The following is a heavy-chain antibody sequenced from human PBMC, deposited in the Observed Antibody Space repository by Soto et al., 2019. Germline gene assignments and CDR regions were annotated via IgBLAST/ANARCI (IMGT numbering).Heavy chain of an antibody. D-gene: IGHD3-3*01. CDR1: GFTFSSYG. CDR3: AKVQNGVTIFGVVIPADYYYGMDV. Sequence: GGSLRLSCAASGFTFSSYGMHWVRQAPGKGLEWVAVISYDGSNKYYADSVKGRFTISRDNSKNTLYLQMNSLRAEDTAVYCCAKVQNGVTIFGVVIPADYYYGMDVWGQGTTVTVSS. V-gene: IGHV3-30*18. CDR2: ISYDGSNK. J-gene: IGHJ6*02.